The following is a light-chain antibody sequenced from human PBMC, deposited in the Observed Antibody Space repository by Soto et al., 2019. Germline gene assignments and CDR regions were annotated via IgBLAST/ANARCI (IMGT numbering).Light chain of an antibody. V-gene: IGLV2-23*01. J-gene: IGLJ2*01. Sequence: QSALTQPASVSGSLGQSITISCTGSSSDVGRYNHVSWYQQHPGKAPKLLIYEDIERPSGVSNRFSGSKSGNTASLTISGLQTEDEADYYCCSYAGGTSVVFGGGTKLTVL. CDR2: EDI. CDR3: CSYAGGTSVV. CDR1: SSDVGRYNH.